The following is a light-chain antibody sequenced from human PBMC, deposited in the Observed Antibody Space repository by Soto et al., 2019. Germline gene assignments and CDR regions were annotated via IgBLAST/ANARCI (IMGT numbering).Light chain of an antibody. V-gene: IGLV2-8*01. CDR1: SSDVGGYNY. Sequence: QSVLTQPPSASWSPGQSVAISCTGTSSDVGGYNYVSWYQQHPGKAPKLMIYEFNKRPSGVPDRFSGSKSGNTASLTVSGLQAEDEADYYCSSYAGSSNVFGTGTKVTVL. CDR2: EFN. CDR3: SSYAGSSNV. J-gene: IGLJ1*01.